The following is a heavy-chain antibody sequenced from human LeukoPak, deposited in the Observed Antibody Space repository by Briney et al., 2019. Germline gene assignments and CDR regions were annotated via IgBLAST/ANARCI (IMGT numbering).Heavy chain of an antibody. D-gene: IGHD3-10*01. CDR2: ISSSGSTI. J-gene: IGHJ4*02. CDR1: GFTFSDYY. Sequence: LGGSLRLSCAASGFTFSDYYMSWIRQAPGKGLEWVSYISSSGSTIYYADSVKGRFTISGDNAKNSLYLQMNSLRAEDTAVYYCARVSGRARRRVYWGQGTLVTVSS. V-gene: IGHV3-11*04. CDR3: ARVSGRARRRVY.